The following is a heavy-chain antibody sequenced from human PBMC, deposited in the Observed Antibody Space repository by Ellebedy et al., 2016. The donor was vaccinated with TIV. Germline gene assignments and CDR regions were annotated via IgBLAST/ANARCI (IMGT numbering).Heavy chain of an antibody. D-gene: IGHD7-27*01. CDR1: GGSFSGYY. V-gene: IGHV4-34*01. CDR2: INHSGST. CDR3: ARGGKVWGIYYYYYMDV. J-gene: IGHJ6*03. Sequence: SETLSLTXAVYGGSFSGYYWSWIRQPPGKGLEWIGEINHSGSTNYNPSLKSRVTISVDTSKNQFSLKLSSVTAADTAVYYCARGGKVWGIYYYYYMDVWGKGTTVTASS.